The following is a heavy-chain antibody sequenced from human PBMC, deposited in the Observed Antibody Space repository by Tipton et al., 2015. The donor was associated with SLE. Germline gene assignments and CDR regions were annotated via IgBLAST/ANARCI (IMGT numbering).Heavy chain of an antibody. CDR2: IYAGGSST. V-gene: IGHV3-23*03. CDR3: AKQSAYYISSHFHY. J-gene: IGHJ4*02. D-gene: IGHD3-3*01. CDR1: GFTFSNYA. Sequence: GYLRLSCAASGFTFSNYAMSWVRQAPGKGLEWVSVIYAGGSSTYYAESVKGRFAISRDNSKNTLYLQMNSLRAEDTAVYYCAKQSAYYISSHFHYWGQGTLVTVSS.